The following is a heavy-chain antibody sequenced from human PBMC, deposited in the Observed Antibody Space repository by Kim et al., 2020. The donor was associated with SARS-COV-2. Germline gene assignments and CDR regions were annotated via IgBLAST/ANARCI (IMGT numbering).Heavy chain of an antibody. Sequence: ASVKVSCKASGYTFTSYGISWVRQAPGQGLEWMGWISAYNGNTNYAQKLQGRVTMTTDTSTSTAYMELRSLRSDDTAVYYCARALPGGSSGPRPVGWFDPWGQGTLVTVSS. CDR3: ARALPGGSSGPRPVGWFDP. CDR2: ISAYNGNT. CDR1: GYTFTSYG. V-gene: IGHV1-18*01. J-gene: IGHJ5*02. D-gene: IGHD6-19*01.